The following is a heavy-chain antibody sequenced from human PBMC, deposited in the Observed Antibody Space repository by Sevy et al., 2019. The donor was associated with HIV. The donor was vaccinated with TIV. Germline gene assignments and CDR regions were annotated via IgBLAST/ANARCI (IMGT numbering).Heavy chain of an antibody. V-gene: IGHV1-69*13. D-gene: IGHD3-10*01. Sequence: ASVKVSCKASGGTFSSYAISWVRQALGQGLEWMGGIIPIFGTANYAQKFQGRVTITADESTSTAYMELSSLRSEDTAVYYCAMYGSGSYYTYYYGMDVWGQGTTVTVSS. CDR3: AMYGSGSYYTYYYGMDV. CDR2: IIPIFGTA. CDR1: GGTFSSYA. J-gene: IGHJ6*02.